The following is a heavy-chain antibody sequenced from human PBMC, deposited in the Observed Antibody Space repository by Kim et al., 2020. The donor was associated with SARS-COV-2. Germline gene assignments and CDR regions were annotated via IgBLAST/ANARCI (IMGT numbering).Heavy chain of an antibody. D-gene: IGHD6-19*01. CDR3: ARGDSGWYVGEYFQH. CDR2: INHSGST. J-gene: IGHJ1*01. Sequence: SETLSLTCAVYGGSFSGYYWSWIRQPPGKGLEWIGEINHSGSTNYNPSLKSRVTISVDTSKNQFSLKLSSVTAADTAVYYCARGDSGWYVGEYFQHWGQGTLVTVSS. V-gene: IGHV4-34*01. CDR1: GGSFSGYY.